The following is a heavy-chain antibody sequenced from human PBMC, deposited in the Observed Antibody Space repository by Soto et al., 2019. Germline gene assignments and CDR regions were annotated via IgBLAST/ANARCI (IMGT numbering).Heavy chain of an antibody. D-gene: IGHD1-26*01. CDR3: VSDPNWEWGY. Sequence: GGSLRLSCAASGFVFARNDMNWVRQRPGNGLEWVSNINYSGVSTYYSDAVKGRFTISRDNSRNILHLEMNSLTVDDTAVYYCVSDPNWEWGYWGQGTPVTVSS. J-gene: IGHJ4*02. V-gene: IGHV3-23*01. CDR1: GFVFARND. CDR2: INYSGVST.